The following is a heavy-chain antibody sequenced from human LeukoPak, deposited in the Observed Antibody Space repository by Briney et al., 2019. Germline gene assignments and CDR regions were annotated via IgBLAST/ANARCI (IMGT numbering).Heavy chain of an antibody. CDR3: ARDGGGVSSWVSH. V-gene: IGHV5-10-1*01. D-gene: IGHD2-8*02. Sequence: GESLRISCKGSGYSFSSYWISWVRQIPGKGLEWMGMIDPGDSFTKYRPSLEGRVTISADKSLSTVYLQWSRLKASDTAIYYCARDGGGVSSWVSHWGQGTLVTVSS. CDR1: GYSFSSYW. J-gene: IGHJ4*02. CDR2: IDPGDSFT.